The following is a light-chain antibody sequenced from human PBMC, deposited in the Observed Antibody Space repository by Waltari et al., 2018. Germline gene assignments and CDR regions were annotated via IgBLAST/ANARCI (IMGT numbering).Light chain of an antibody. CDR3: QQYNQYPHT. CDR1: EGIRNY. CDR2: AAS. J-gene: IGKJ2*01. V-gene: IGKV1-16*02. Sequence: DIQMTQSPSSLSASIGDRVTITCRASEGIRNYVAWFQQKPGKAPKSLIYAASTLHRGVPSKFTGSGFETDFTLTITSLQPDDVATYYCQQYNQYPHTFGQGTRLE.